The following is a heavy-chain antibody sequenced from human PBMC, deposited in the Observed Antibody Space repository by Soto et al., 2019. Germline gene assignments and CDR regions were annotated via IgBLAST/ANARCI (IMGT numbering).Heavy chain of an antibody. Sequence: GESLKISCKGSGYSFTTYWINWVRQMPGEGLEWMGIIYPGDSDTRYSPSFQGQVSISADKSINTAYLQWRSLKASDTAVYYCARHHGSPGSYFGMDVWDQGTTVTVSS. CDR3: ARHHGSPGSYFGMDV. CDR2: IYPGDSDT. D-gene: IGHD6-13*01. J-gene: IGHJ6*02. CDR1: GYSFTTYW. V-gene: IGHV5-51*01.